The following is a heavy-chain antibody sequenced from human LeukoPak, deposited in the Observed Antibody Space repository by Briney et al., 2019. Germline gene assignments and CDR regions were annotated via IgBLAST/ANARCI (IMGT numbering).Heavy chain of an antibody. D-gene: IGHD1-26*01. V-gene: IGHV4-59*01. CDR1: GGSISSYY. Sequence: SEALSLTCTVSGGSISSYYWSWIRQPPGKGLEWIGYIYYSGSLNYNPSLKSRVSISLDMSKNQFSLRLNSVTAADTAVYYCARGGSYFGYWGQGTLVTVSS. CDR3: ARGGSYFGY. J-gene: IGHJ4*02. CDR2: IYYSGSL.